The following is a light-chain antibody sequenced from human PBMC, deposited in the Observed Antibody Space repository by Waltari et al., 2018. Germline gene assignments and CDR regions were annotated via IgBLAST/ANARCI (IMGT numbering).Light chain of an antibody. CDR3: VLYMGSGHWV. V-gene: IGLV8-61*01. Sequence: QTVVTQEPSFSVSPGGTVTLTCGLSSGSVSTSYYPSWYQQTPGQAPRTLIYSTNTRSSGVPARFSGSILGNEAALTITGAQADDESEYYCVLYMGSGHWVFGGGTKLTVL. CDR2: STN. CDR1: SGSVSTSYY. J-gene: IGLJ3*02.